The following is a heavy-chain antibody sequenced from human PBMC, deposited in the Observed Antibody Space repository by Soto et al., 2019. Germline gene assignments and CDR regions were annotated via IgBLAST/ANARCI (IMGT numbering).Heavy chain of an antibody. V-gene: IGHV1-3*01. Sequence: QVQLVQSGAEVKKPGASVKVSYKASGYTFTSYAMHWVRQAPGQRLEWMGWINAGNGNTKYSQKFQGRVPITRDTXAXTXXVEVRSLRSEDTAVYYCASEYCSGGSCPIYYAMDVWGQGTTVTVSS. CDR1: GYTFTSYA. CDR3: ASEYCSGGSCPIYYAMDV. J-gene: IGHJ6*01. D-gene: IGHD2-15*01. CDR2: INAGNGNT.